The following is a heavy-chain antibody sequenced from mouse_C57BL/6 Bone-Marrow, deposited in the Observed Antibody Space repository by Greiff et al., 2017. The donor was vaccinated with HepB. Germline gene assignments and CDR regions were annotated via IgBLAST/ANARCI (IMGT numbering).Heavy chain of an antibody. CDR2: IYPRDGST. Sequence: VQLQQSGPELVKPGASMKLSCQASGSTFTSYDINWVNQRPGQGLGWIGWIYPRDGSTKYNEKFKGKATLTVDTSSSTAYMELHSLTSEDSAVYFCARDYYGSSYGWYFDVWGTGTTVTVSS. CDR3: ARDYYGSSYGWYFDV. V-gene: IGHV1-85*01. J-gene: IGHJ1*03. D-gene: IGHD1-1*01. CDR1: GSTFTSYD.